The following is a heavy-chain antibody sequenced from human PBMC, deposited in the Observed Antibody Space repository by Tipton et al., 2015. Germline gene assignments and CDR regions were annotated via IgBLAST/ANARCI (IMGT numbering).Heavy chain of an antibody. V-gene: IGHV4-39*07. Sequence: LRLSCTVSGGSISSSSYYWAWIRQPPGKGLEWIGSLYFSGTTYYNPSLKSRVTISVDTSNKQISLNLSSVTAADTAVYYCARSDVERNTVFVFEIWGPGTMVAVSS. CDR1: GGSISSSSYY. D-gene: IGHD3-10*01. CDR3: ARSDVERNTVFVFEI. CDR2: LYFSGTT. J-gene: IGHJ3*02.